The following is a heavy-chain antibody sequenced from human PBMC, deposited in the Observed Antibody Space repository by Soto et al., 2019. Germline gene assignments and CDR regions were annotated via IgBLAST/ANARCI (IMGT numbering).Heavy chain of an antibody. D-gene: IGHD3-3*01. CDR2: IYYSGST. J-gene: IGHJ4*02. V-gene: IGHV4-39*01. CDR3: ARVPFWSGYYMDY. CDR1: GGSISSSSYY. Sequence: QLQLQESGPGLVKPSETLSLTCTVSGGSISSSSYYWGWIRQPPGKGLEWIGSIYYSGSTYYNPALKSRVTISVDTSMNQFSLKLSSVTAADTAVYYCARVPFWSGYYMDYWGQGTLVTVSS.